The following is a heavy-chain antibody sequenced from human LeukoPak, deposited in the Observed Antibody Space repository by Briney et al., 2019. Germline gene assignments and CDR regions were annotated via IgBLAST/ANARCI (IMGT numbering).Heavy chain of an antibody. CDR3: ARDNPRDY. CDR2: ISYDGSNK. J-gene: IGHJ4*02. Sequence: GGSLRLSCAASGFTFSSYAMHWVRRAPGKGLEWVAVISYDGSNKYYADSVKGRFTTSRDNSKNTLYLQMNSLRAEDTAVYYCARDNPRDYWGQGTLVTVSS. CDR1: GFTFSSYA. V-gene: IGHV3-30-3*01.